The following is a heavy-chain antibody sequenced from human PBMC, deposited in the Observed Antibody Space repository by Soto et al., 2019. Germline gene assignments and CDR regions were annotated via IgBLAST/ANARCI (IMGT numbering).Heavy chain of an antibody. V-gene: IGHV3-30*18. CDR1: GFTFSSYG. D-gene: IGHD6-19*01. J-gene: IGHJ6*02. CDR3: VKDRSSCCPYYYGLDA. CDR2: ISYDGSNK. Sequence: QVQLVESGGGVVQPGRSLRLSCAASGFTFSSYGMHWVRQAPGKGLEWVAVISYDGSNKYYADSVKGRFTISRDNSKNTLYLQMSSLRAEDTAVYYCVKDRSSCCPYYYGLDAWGQGTTVTVSS.